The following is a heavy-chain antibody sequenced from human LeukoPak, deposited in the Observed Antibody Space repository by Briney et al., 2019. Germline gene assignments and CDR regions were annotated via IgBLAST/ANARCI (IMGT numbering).Heavy chain of an antibody. J-gene: IGHJ3*02. Sequence: SETLSLTCTVSGGAISNYYWSWIRQPAGKGLEWIGRIYTRGSTNYNPSLKSRVTMSVDTSKNQFSLKLSSVTAADTAVYYCARGRYCSADICSGGDAFDIWGQGTMVSVSS. CDR3: ARGRYCSADICSGGDAFDI. D-gene: IGHD2-15*01. V-gene: IGHV4-4*07. CDR2: IYTRGST. CDR1: GGAISNYY.